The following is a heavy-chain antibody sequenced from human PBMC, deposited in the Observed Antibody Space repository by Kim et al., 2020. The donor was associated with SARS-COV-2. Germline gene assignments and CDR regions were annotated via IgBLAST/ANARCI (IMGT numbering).Heavy chain of an antibody. CDR3: AREGRSSSWTPLLVYYGMDV. CDR2: IWYDGSNK. J-gene: IGHJ6*02. Sequence: GGSLRLSCAASGFTFSSYGMHWVRQAPGKGLEWVAVIWYDGSNKYYADSVKGRFTISRDNSKNTLYLQMNSLRAEDTAVYYCAREGRSSSWTPLLVYYGMDVWGQGTTVTVSS. CDR1: GFTFSSYG. V-gene: IGHV3-33*01. D-gene: IGHD6-13*01.